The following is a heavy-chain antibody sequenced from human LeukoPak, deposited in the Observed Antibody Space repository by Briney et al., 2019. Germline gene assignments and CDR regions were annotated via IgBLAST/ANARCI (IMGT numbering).Heavy chain of an antibody. CDR3: ASSSSWYSGWFDP. J-gene: IGHJ5*02. CDR1: GFTFSDYY. CDR2: ISGSGSTI. Sequence: GGSLRLSCAASGFTFSDYYMSWIRQAPGKGLEWVLHISGSGSTIYHADSVRGRFTISRDNAKKSLYLQMNSLRAEDTAVYYCASSSSWYSGWFDPWGQGTLVTVSS. V-gene: IGHV3-11*01. D-gene: IGHD6-13*01.